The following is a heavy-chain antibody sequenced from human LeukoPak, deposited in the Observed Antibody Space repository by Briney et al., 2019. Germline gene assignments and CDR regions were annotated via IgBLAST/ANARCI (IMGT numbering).Heavy chain of an antibody. CDR2: INHSGST. CDR3: ARAGDSSGYYYDAFDI. Sequence: SETLSLTCTVSGGSISGYYWSGIRQPPGKGLEWIGEINHSGSTNYNPSLKSRVTISVDTSKNQFSLKLSSVTAADTAVYYCARAGDSSGYYYDAFDIWGQGTMVTVSS. D-gene: IGHD3-22*01. CDR1: GGSISGYY. V-gene: IGHV4-34*01. J-gene: IGHJ3*02.